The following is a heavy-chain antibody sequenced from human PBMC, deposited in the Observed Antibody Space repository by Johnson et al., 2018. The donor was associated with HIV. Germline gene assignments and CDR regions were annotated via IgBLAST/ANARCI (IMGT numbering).Heavy chain of an antibody. CDR1: RFTFSAYP. V-gene: IGHV3-64*07. CDR2: ISSNGGKT. Sequence: VQLVESGGGVVQPGRSLRLSCAASRFTFSAYPMHWVRQAPGKGLEYVSAISSNGGKTYYADSVKGRFTIARDNSKNTLYLQMGSLRAEDTAVYYCAKTEDAFDIWGQGTMVTVSS. CDR3: AKTEDAFDI. J-gene: IGHJ3*02.